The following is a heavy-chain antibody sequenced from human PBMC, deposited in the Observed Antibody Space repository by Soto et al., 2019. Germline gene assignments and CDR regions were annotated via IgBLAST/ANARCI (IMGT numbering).Heavy chain of an antibody. J-gene: IGHJ6*02. V-gene: IGHV4-59*01. D-gene: IGHD6-19*01. CDR2: IYYSGST. CDR3: ARDAKPGYSSGWYYYYYGMDV. Sequence: SETLSLTCTVSGGSISSYYWSWIRQPPGKGLEWIGYIYYSGSTNYNPSLKSRVTISVDTSKNQFSLKLSSVTAADTAVYYCARDAKPGYSSGWYYYYYGMDVWGQGTTVT. CDR1: GGSISSYY.